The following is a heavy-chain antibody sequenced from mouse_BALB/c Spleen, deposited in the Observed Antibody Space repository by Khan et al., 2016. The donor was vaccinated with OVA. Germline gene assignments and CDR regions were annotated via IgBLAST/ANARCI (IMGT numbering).Heavy chain of an antibody. CDR3: SKIVYGNSYAMDY. D-gene: IGHD2-1*01. CDR2: IYPGSGST. V-gene: IGHV1-77*01. Sequence: QVQLQQSGPELVKPGASVKMSCKTSGYTFTDYDIRWVKQRTGQGLEWIGEIYPGSGSTYYNEKFKGKATLTADKSSNTAYMQLSSLTSEDSAVYVSSKIVYGNSYAMDYWGQGTAVTVSS. J-gene: IGHJ4*01. CDR1: GYTFTDYD.